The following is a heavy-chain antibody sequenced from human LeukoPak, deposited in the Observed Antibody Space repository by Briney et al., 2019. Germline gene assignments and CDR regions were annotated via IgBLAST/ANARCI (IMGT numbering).Heavy chain of an antibody. CDR1: GGSISSYY. D-gene: IGHD1-26*01. V-gene: IGHV4-59*01. CDR2: IYDSGST. Sequence: ASETLSLTCTVSGGSISSYYWTWIRQPPGKGLEWIGYIYDSGSTKYSPSLKSRVTISVDTSKNQFSLKLTSVTAADTAVYYCARGGFYTGTLIDYWGQGALVTVSS. CDR3: ARGGFYTGTLIDY. J-gene: IGHJ4*02.